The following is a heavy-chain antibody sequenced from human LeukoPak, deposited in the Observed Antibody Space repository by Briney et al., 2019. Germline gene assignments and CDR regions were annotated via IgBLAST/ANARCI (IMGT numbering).Heavy chain of an antibody. V-gene: IGHV3-15*01. CDR1: GFTFSNAW. J-gene: IGHJ3*02. CDR2: IKSKTDGGTT. Sequence: GGSLRLSCAASGFTFSNAWMSWVRQAPGKGLEWVGRIKSKTDGGTTDYAAPVKGRFTISRDDSKNTPYLQMNSLKTEDTAVYYCTTGAVVVPAASDAFDIWGQGTMVTVSS. D-gene: IGHD2-2*01. CDR3: TTGAVVVPAASDAFDI.